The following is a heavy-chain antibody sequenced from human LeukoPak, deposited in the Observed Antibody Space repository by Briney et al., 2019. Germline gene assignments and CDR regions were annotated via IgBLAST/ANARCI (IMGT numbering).Heavy chain of an antibody. D-gene: IGHD6-13*01. CDR3: AKGLGRRSSSWDMLNH. CDR1: GFTFSSYA. J-gene: IGHJ5*02. V-gene: IGHV3-23*01. Sequence: PGGSLRLSCSASGFTFSSYAMTWVRQAPGKGLEWVSATSGSGASTYYADSVRGRFTTSRDNSKNTLYLQMNSLRVEDTAVFYCAKGLGRRSSSWDMLNHWGQGTLVTVSS. CDR2: TSGSGAST.